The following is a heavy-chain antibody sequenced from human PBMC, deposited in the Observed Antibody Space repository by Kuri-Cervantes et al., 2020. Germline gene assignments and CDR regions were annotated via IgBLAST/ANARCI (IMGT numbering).Heavy chain of an antibody. V-gene: IGHV1-8*02. CDR3: ARGRGGLWELRDNHLKNNWFDP. CDR2: MNPNSGNT. CDR1: GYTFTSYA. J-gene: IGHJ5*02. D-gene: IGHD1-26*01. Sequence: ASVKVSCKASGYTFTSYAMNWVRQATGQGLEWMGWMNPNSGNTGYAQKFQGRVTMTRNTSISTAYMELSSLRSEDTAVYYCARGRGGLWELRDNHLKNNWFDPWGQGTLVTVSS.